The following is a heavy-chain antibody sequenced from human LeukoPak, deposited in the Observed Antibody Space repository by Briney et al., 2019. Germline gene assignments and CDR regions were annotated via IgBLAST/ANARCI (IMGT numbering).Heavy chain of an antibody. D-gene: IGHD3-10*01. CDR3: ARHEGKLWFGETAMNY. J-gene: IGHJ4*02. CDR1: AGPIRTYP. CDR2: LSYSGPT. Sequence: SDTVSLTCILSAGPIRTYPWRRVRQPPGKGPAWSAYLSYSGPTNYNPALKSRVTISVDTSKKQFSLKLSSVTAADTAVYYCARHEGKLWFGETAMNYWGQGTLVTVSS. V-gene: IGHV4-59*08.